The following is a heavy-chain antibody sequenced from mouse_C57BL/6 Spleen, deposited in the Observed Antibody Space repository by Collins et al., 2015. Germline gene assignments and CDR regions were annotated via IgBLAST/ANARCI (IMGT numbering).Heavy chain of an antibody. CDR1: EYTFTDYN. Sequence: EVQLQQSGPEVVKPGASVKMSCRASEYTFTDYNIHWVKQSHGKSLEWIGSFNPNNDGTSHNQKFRGKATLTVHKSSSTAYMELRSLTSEDSAVYYCARGGLTTIIVPGALDCWGQGTSVTVSS. J-gene: IGHJ4*01. V-gene: IGHV1-22*01. CDR2: FNPNNDGT. CDR3: ARGGLTTIIVPGALDC. D-gene: IGHD2-4*01.